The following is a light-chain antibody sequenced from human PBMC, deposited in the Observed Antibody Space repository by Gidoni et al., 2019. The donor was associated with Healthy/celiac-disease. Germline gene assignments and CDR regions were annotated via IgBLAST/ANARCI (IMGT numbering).Light chain of an antibody. CDR2: DAT. Sequence: DIQMTQYPPSLSASVGDRVTITCQASQDISNYLNWYQQKQGKAPKLLIYDATNLETGVPSRCSGSGSRTDFTFTSSSLQPEDIATYYWQRYDNLPLTFGGGTKVEIK. CDR3: QRYDNLPLT. V-gene: IGKV1-33*01. J-gene: IGKJ4*01. CDR1: QDISNY.